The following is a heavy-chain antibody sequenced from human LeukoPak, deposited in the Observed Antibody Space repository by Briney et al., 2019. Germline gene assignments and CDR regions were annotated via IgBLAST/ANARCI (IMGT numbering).Heavy chain of an antibody. V-gene: IGHV4-39*07. Sequence: SETLSLTCTVSGGSISSSSYYWGWIRQPPGKGLEWIGSIYYSGSTYYNPSLKSRVTISVDTSKNQFSLKLSSVTAADTAVYYCATAGGYSINWYMMAYWGQGTLVTVSA. J-gene: IGHJ4*02. CDR1: GGSISSSSYY. D-gene: IGHD6-13*01. CDR3: ATAGGYSINWYMMAY. CDR2: IYYSGST.